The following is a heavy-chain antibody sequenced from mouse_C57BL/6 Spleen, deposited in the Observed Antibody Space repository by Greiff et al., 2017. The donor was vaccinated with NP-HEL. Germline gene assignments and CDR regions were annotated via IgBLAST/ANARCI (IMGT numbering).Heavy chain of an antibody. V-gene: IGHV1-64*01. CDR2: IHPNSGST. CDR3: LPDSNYGVSFAY. CDR1: GYTFTSYW. Sequence: QVQLQQPGAELVKPGASVKLSCKASGYTFTSYWMHWVKQRPGQGLEWIGMIHPNSGSTNYNEKFKSKATLTVDKSSSTAYMQLSSLTSEDSAVYYCLPDSNYGVSFAYWGQGTLVTVSA. J-gene: IGHJ3*01. D-gene: IGHD2-5*01.